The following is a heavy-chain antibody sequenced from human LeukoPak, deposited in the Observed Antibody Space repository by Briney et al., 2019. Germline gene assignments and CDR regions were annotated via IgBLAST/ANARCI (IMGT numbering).Heavy chain of an antibody. CDR1: GFTFSSDS. Sequence: PGGSLRLSCAASGFTFSSDSMNWVRQAPGEGLEWVSSIISSSSYIYYTDSVKGRFTISRDNAKNSQYLQRNSLRAEDTAVYYCARDPPTFWQPEYYFDYWGQGTLVTVSS. D-gene: IGHD1-14*01. V-gene: IGHV3-21*01. CDR3: ARDPPTFWQPEYYFDY. J-gene: IGHJ4*02. CDR2: IISSSSYI.